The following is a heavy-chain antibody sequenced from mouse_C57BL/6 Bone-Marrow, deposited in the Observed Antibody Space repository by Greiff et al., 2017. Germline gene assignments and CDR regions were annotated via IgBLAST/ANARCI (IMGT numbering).Heavy chain of an antibody. CDR1: GFTFSSYA. J-gene: IGHJ2*01. D-gene: IGHD1-1*01. CDR2: ISAGGSYT. V-gene: IGHV5-4*03. Sequence: EVMLVESGGGLVKPGGSLKLSCAASGFTFSSYAMSWVRQTPEKRLEWVATISAGGSYTYYPDNVKGRFTISRDNAKNNLYLQMSHLKSEDAAMYYCARSTVVDYFDYWGQGTTLTVSS. CDR3: ARSTVVDYFDY.